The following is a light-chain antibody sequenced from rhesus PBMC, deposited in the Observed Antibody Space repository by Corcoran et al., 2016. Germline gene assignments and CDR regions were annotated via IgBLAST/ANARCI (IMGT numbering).Light chain of an antibody. CDR2: GAS. CDR3: YQHSSGYFT. CDR1: QSVSSY. J-gene: IGKJ3*01. Sequence: QVILTQSPATLSLSPGERATLSCRASQSVSSYLAWYQQKLGQAPRLLIYGASSMATGIPDRFSGSGSGTDFTLTISRLEPEDVGVYHCYQHSSGYFTSGPGTKLDIK. V-gene: IGKV3-10*01.